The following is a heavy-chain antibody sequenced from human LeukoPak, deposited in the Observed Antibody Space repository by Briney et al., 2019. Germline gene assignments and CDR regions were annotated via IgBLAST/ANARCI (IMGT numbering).Heavy chain of an antibody. CDR3: AGGPITMIISGDYAFDL. CDR2: INHSGST. D-gene: IGHD3-22*01. V-gene: IGHV4-34*01. Sequence: TSETLSLTCAVYGGSFSGYYWSWIRQPPGKGLEWIGEINHSGSTNYNPSLKSRVTISVDTSKNQFSLKVTSVTAADTAVYYCAGGPITMIISGDYAFDLWGQGTMVTVSS. J-gene: IGHJ3*01. CDR1: GGSFSGYY.